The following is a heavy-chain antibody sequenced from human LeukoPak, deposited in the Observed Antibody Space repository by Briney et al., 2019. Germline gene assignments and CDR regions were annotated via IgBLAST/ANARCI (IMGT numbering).Heavy chain of an antibody. D-gene: IGHD1-26*01. CDR2: IYYSGIT. V-gene: IGHV4-59*01. Sequence: PSETLSFTCTVSGVSISTYYWSWLRHPPGRGLEWIGYIYYSGITDYNPSLKSRVTISIDTSKKQFSLKLSSVTAADTAVYYCARWEASRVAFDIWGQGTLVTVSS. CDR3: ARWEASRVAFDI. J-gene: IGHJ3*02. CDR1: GVSISTYY.